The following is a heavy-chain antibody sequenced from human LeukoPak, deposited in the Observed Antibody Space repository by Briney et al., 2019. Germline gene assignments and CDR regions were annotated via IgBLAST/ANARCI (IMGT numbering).Heavy chain of an antibody. CDR3: ARESDYDYVWGSYRYQGMDV. CDR2: IFSSSSYI. J-gene: IGHJ6*02. D-gene: IGHD3-16*02. V-gene: IGHV3-21*01. CDR1: GFTFSSYS. Sequence: GGSLRHSYAASGFTFSSYSMNWVREAPGKGLEWVSSIFSSSSYIYYADSVKGRFTISRDNAKNSLYLQMNSLRAEDTAVYYCARESDYDYVWGSYRYQGMDVWGQGTTVTVSS.